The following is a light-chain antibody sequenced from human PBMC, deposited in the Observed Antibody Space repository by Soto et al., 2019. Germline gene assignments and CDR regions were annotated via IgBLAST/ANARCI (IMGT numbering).Light chain of an antibody. CDR3: QHYNTYPWT. Sequence: DIQMTQSPSILSASVGDRVTITSRASQSISSWLAWYQQKPGKAPNLLIHKASHLESGVPSRFGGSGSGTEFTLTISSLQPGDFATYYCQHYNTYPWTFGQGTKVDIK. CDR1: QSISSW. J-gene: IGKJ1*01. V-gene: IGKV1-5*03. CDR2: KAS.